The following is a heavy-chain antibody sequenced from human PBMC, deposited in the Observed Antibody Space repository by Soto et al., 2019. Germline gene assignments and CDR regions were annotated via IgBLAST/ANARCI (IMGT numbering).Heavy chain of an antibody. CDR1: GFTFSSYS. CDR2: ISSSSFSI. D-gene: IGHD6-6*01. J-gene: IGHJ6*02. CDR3: ARNESSNIYGMDV. V-gene: IGHV3-21*01. Sequence: RRLSCAASGFTFSSYSMNWVRQAPGKGLEWVSSISSSSFSINYADSVKGRFSISRDNAQNSLHLQMSNLRAEDTAVYYCARNESSNIYGMDVWGQGTTVTVSS.